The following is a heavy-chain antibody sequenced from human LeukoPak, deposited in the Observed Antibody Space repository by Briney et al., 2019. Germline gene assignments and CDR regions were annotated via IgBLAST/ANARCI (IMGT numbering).Heavy chain of an antibody. D-gene: IGHD3-10*01. CDR3: ASLSTRSNV. CDR2: INHSGST. V-gene: IGHV4-34*01. J-gene: IGHJ6*02. Sequence: PSETLSLTCAVYGGSFSGYYWSWIRQPPGKGLEWIGDINHSGSTNYNLSLKSRVTISVDTSKNQFSLNLSSVTAADTAVYYCASLSTRSNVWGQGTTVTVSS. CDR1: GGSFSGYY.